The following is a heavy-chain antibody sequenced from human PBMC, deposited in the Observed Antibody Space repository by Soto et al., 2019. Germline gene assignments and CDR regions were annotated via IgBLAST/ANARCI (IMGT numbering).Heavy chain of an antibody. D-gene: IGHD3-3*01. CDR1: GYSFTSYW. CDR2: IYPGDSDT. CDR3: ARQYDFWSGYYRAFDY. Sequence: PGESLKISCKGSGYSFTSYWIGWVRQMPGKGLEWMGIIYPGDSDTRYSPSFQGQVTISADKSISTAYLQWSSLKAPDTAMYYCARQYDFWSGYYRAFDYWGQGTLVTVSS. V-gene: IGHV5-51*01. J-gene: IGHJ4*02.